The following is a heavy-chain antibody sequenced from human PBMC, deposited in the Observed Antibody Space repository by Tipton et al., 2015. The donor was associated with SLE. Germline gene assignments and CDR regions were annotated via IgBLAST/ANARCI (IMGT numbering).Heavy chain of an antibody. D-gene: IGHD5-24*01. J-gene: IGHJ4*02. V-gene: IGHV3-69-1*01. Sequence: GSLRLSCAASGFSFSDFYMDWVRQSPGKGLEWISSINNRHGVNYAESVKGRFTISRDNSKNSLYLQMNSLTVEDTAVYYCVRENFYKFDNWGQGALVTVSS. CDR1: GFSFSDFY. CDR2: INNRHGV. CDR3: VRENFYKFDN.